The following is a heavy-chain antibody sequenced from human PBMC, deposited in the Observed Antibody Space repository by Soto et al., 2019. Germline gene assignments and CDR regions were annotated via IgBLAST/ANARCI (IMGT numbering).Heavy chain of an antibody. CDR1: GGSFSGYY. CDR2: INHSGST. D-gene: IGHD3-10*01. V-gene: IGHV4-34*01. CDR3: ARKSYYGSGSYSATDNYYYYYGMDV. Sequence: PSETLSVTCAVYGGSFSGYYWSWILQPPGKGLEWIGEINHSGSTNYNPALKSRVNISVDTCKNQFSLKLSSVTAADTAVYYCARKSYYGSGSYSATDNYYYYYGMDVWGQGTTVTVSS. J-gene: IGHJ6*02.